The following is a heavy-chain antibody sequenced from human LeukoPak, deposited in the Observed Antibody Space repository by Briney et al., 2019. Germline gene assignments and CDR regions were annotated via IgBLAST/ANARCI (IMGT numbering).Heavy chain of an antibody. CDR2: ISYDGSNK. Sequence: GGSLRLSCPASGFTFSSYAMSWVRQAPGKGLEWVAVISYDGSNKYYADSVKGRFTVSRDNSKNTLYLQMNSLRAEDTAVYYCARDRIAAAGTFYYGMDVWGQGTTVTVSS. CDR3: ARDRIAAAGTFYYGMDV. D-gene: IGHD6-13*01. V-gene: IGHV3-30-3*01. CDR1: GFTFSSYA. J-gene: IGHJ6*02.